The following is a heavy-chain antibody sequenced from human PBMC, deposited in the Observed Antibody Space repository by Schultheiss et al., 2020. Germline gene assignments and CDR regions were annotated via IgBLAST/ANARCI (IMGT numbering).Heavy chain of an antibody. D-gene: IGHD2-15*01. J-gene: IGHJ6*02. CDR3: AKGGSCSGGSCYYYYGMDV. CDR2: ISYDGSNK. V-gene: IGHV3-30*18. Sequence: GGSLRLSCAASGFTFSSYGMHWVRQAPGKGLEWVAVISYDGSNKYYADSVKGRFTISRDNSKNTLYLQMNSLRAEDTAVYYCAKGGSCSGGSCYYYYGMDVWGQGTTVTVS. CDR1: GFTFSSYG.